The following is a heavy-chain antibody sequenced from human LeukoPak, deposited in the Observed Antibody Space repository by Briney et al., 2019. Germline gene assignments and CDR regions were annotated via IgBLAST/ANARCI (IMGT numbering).Heavy chain of an antibody. Sequence: GGSPRLSCAASGFSVSSIYMNWVRQAPGKGLEWVSVIYSDGTTYYADSVKGRFTISRDDSKNTLYLHMNSLRAEDTAVYYCARAPNWRFDHWGQGTLVTVSS. D-gene: IGHD1-1*01. V-gene: IGHV3-53*01. CDR2: IYSDGTT. CDR3: ARAPNWRFDH. J-gene: IGHJ4*02. CDR1: GFSVSSIY.